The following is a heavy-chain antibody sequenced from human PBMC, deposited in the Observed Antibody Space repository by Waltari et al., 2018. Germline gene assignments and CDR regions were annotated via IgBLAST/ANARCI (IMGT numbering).Heavy chain of an antibody. CDR2: ISSSSSII. V-gene: IGHV3-48*04. Sequence: EVQLVESGGGLVQPGGSLRLSCAASGFTFSSYSMNWVRQAPGKGRELVSYISSSSSIIYYADSVKGRFTISRDNAKNSLYLQMNSLRAEDTAVYYCARLYYYYMDVWGKGTTVTVSS. CDR1: GFTFSSYS. CDR3: ARLYYYYMDV. J-gene: IGHJ6*03.